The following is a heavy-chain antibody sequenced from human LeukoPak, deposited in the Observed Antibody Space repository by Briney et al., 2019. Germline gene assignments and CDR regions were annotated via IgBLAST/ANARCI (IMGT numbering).Heavy chain of an antibody. CDR1: DGSISSWY. CDR3: ARGGFYGSVETFDN. D-gene: IGHD3-10*01. CDR2: ISYSGST. V-gene: IGHV4-59*01. Sequence: PSETLSLTCTVSDGSISSWYWSWIRQSPGEGLEWIGYISYSGSTKYNPSLKSRVTISADTSKNQFSLKLTSVTAADTATYFCARGGFYGSVETFDNWGQGTLVTVSS. J-gene: IGHJ4*02.